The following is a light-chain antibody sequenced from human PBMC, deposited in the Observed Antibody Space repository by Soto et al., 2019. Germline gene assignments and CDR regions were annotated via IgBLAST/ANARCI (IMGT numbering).Light chain of an antibody. Sequence: QSALTQPASVSGSPGQSITISCTGTSSDVGGYNYVSWYQQHPGKAPKLMIYDVSNRPSGVSNRFSGSKSAYTASLTVSGLQAEDEADYYCSSYTISSTVVFGGGTKLTVL. CDR1: SSDVGGYNY. CDR2: DVS. CDR3: SSYTISSTVV. J-gene: IGLJ2*01. V-gene: IGLV2-14*01.